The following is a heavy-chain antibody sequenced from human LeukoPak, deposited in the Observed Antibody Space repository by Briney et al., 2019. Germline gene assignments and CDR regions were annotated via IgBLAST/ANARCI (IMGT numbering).Heavy chain of an antibody. V-gene: IGHV3-74*01. J-gene: IGHJ4*02. Sequence: GGSLRLSCAASGFTFSEYWLHWVRQAAEKGLEWVSRINSDGHIISYADSVKGRFTISRDNTRNTLYLQMNSLRAEDTAVYYCATQVVYGDYVWYYFDYWGQGTLVTVSS. CDR3: ATQVVYGDYVWYYFDY. D-gene: IGHD4-17*01. CDR1: GFTFSEYW. CDR2: INSDGHII.